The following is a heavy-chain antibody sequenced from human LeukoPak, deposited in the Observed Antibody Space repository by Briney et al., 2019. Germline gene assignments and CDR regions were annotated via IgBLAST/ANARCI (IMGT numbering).Heavy chain of an antibody. CDR1: GASFSDYY. Sequence: SETLSLTCDVYGASFSDYYWSWVRQPPGKGLEWIGEINHSGTTNYNSSLATRVTISVDTSKNQFSLKLSSVTAADTAVYYCARHRIMITFGGVIVIPRGSFDYWGQGTLVAVSS. J-gene: IGHJ4*02. V-gene: IGHV4-34*01. CDR2: INHSGTT. D-gene: IGHD3-16*02. CDR3: ARHRIMITFGGVIVIPRGSFDY.